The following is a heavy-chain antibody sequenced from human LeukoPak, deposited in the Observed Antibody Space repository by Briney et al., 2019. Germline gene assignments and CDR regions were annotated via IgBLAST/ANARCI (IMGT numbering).Heavy chain of an antibody. V-gene: IGHV4-59*01. Sequence: SGTLSLTCTVSGDSISDSYWTWIRQPPGKGLEWIGYIYYSGSTNYNPSLKSRVTISVDTSKNQFSLKLSSVTAADTAVYYCARATGDLHYYYGMDVWGQGTTVTVSS. J-gene: IGHJ6*02. CDR2: IYYSGST. CDR1: GDSISDSY. CDR3: ARATGDLHYYYGMDV. D-gene: IGHD7-27*01.